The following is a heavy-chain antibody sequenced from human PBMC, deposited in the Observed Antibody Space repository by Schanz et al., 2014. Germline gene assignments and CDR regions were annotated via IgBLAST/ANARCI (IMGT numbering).Heavy chain of an antibody. CDR2: VIPILGVT. CDR3: ARGRGCTGGSCYSWFDL. D-gene: IGHD2-15*01. V-gene: IGHV1-69*02. J-gene: IGHJ5*02. CDR1: GGTFSSDT. Sequence: QVHLVQSGAEVKKPGSSVKVSCKASGGTFSSDTFSWVRQAPGQGLEWMGRVIPILGVTHYAQKFQGRVTISADKSSDTAYMELSSLRSEDTAVYYCARGRGCTGGSCYSWFDLWGQGTLVAVAS.